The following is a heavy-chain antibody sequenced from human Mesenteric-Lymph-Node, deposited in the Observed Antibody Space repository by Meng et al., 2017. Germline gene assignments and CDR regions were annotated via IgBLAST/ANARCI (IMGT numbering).Heavy chain of an antibody. J-gene: IGHJ6*02. CDR3: ARGHSVTTPPYYYGMDV. Sequence: GSLRLSCAVYGGSFSDFYWSWIRQPPGKGLEWIGEINHSGSTNSNPSLKSRVTISVDTSKNQFSLRLSSVTAADTAVYYCARGHSVTTPPYYYGMDVWGQGTTVTVSS. CDR1: GGSFSDFY. CDR2: INHSGST. V-gene: IGHV4-34*01. D-gene: IGHD4-17*01.